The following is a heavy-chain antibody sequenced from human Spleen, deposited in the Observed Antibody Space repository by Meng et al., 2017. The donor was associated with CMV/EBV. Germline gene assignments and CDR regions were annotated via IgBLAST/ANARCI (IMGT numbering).Heavy chain of an antibody. Sequence: CTVSVGSISSSSYYWGWIRQPPGKGLEWIGIIYYSGSAYYNPSLKSRVTISVDTSKNQFSLKVSSVTAADTAVFYCARQDWDFYFDHWGQGVLVTVSS. CDR2: IYYSGSA. D-gene: IGHD3-9*01. J-gene: IGHJ4*02. CDR1: VGSISSSSYY. V-gene: IGHV4-39*01. CDR3: ARQDWDFYFDH.